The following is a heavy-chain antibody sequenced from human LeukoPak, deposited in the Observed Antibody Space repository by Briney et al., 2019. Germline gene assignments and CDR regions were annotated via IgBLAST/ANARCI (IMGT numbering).Heavy chain of an antibody. D-gene: IGHD3-10*01. CDR3: ARGRFPGSGSYYNSFDY. J-gene: IGHJ4*02. Sequence: VASVKVSCKASGYTFTSYAVTWVRQAPGQGLEWMGWINVANGDTNYAQKFQGRVTMTTDTSTSTAYMELRSLTSDDTAVYYCARGRFPGSGSYYNSFDYYGQGTLVTVSS. CDR2: INVANGDT. CDR1: GYTFTSYA. V-gene: IGHV1-18*01.